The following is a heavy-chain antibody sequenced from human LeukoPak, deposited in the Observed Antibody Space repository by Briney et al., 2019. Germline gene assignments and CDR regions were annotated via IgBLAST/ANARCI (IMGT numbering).Heavy chain of an antibody. D-gene: IGHD3-10*01. Sequence: GGSLRLSCAASGFTFSSYSMNWVRQAPGKGLEWVPAISGGGGSTYYADSVKGRFTISRDNSKNTLYLQMNSLRGEDTAAYYCAKDGGVWGQGTLVTVSS. CDR1: GFTFSSYS. CDR2: ISGGGGST. J-gene: IGHJ4*02. CDR3: AKDGGV. V-gene: IGHV3-23*01.